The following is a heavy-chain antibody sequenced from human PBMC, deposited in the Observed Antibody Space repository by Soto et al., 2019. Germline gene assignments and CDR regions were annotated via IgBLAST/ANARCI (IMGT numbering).Heavy chain of an antibody. CDR1: PFTFRSYS. CDR2: ISYDGSKE. D-gene: IGHD2-15*01. CDR3: ARYCNGGACYSASLDY. J-gene: IGHJ4*02. Sequence: QEQMVQSGGGVVQPGRSLRLSCAASPFTFRSYSMHWVRQAPGKGLEWVTSISYDGSKESYADSVKGRFAVSRDNSKNTLYLQMNSPSPEDTAVYYCARYCNGGACYSASLDYWGQGTPVTVSS. V-gene: IGHV3-30*09.